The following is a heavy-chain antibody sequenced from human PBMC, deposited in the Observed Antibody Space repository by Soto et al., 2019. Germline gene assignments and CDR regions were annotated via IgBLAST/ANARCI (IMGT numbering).Heavy chain of an antibody. CDR2: INPGNGDT. Sequence: ASVTVSCKHSGYSFTKYGLHWVRQAPGQRLEWIGWINPGNGDTKYSQKFQGRVTITRDISATKAYMELSSLRSEDSAVFYCASTDCSSTSCYNYYYYGMDVWGQGTTVTVSS. CDR1: GYSFTKYG. CDR3: ASTDCSSTSCYNYYYYGMDV. V-gene: IGHV1-3*01. J-gene: IGHJ6*02. D-gene: IGHD2-2*01.